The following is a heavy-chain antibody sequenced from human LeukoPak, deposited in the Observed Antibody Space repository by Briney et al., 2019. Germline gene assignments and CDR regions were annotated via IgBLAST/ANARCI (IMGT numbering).Heavy chain of an antibody. CDR2: ISYDGSNK. CDR3: AKGLSMVATTGFDY. V-gene: IGHV3-30*18. J-gene: IGHJ4*02. Sequence: GGSLRLSCAASGFTFSNYAMHWVRQAPGKGLEWVALISYDGSNKYYADSVKGRFAISRDNSKNTLYLQMNSLRAEDTAVYYWAKGLSMVATTGFDYWGQGTLVTVSS. D-gene: IGHD5-12*01. CDR1: GFTFSNYA.